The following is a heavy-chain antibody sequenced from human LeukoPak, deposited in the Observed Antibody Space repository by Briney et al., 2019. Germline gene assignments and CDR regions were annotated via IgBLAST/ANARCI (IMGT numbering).Heavy chain of an antibody. V-gene: IGHV1-69*06. J-gene: IGHJ3*02. CDR3: AKGDIVVVIAIQHAFDI. Sequence: SVKVSCKASGGTFSSYAISWVRQAPGQGLEWMGRIIPIFVTANYAQKFQGRVTITADKSTSTAYIELSSLRSEDTAVYYCAKGDIVVVIAIQHAFDIWGQGTMVTVSS. D-gene: IGHD2-21*01. CDR1: GGTFSSYA. CDR2: IIPIFVTA.